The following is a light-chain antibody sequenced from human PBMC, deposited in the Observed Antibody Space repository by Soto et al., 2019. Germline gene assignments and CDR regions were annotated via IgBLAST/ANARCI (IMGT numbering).Light chain of an antibody. J-gene: IGLJ3*02. CDR3: SSYAGSTNFVV. V-gene: IGLV2-8*01. CDR2: EVS. Sequence: QSALTQPPSASGSPGQSVTISCTGTSSDVGGYNYVSWYQQHPGKAPKLMIYEVSKRPSGVPDRFSGSKSGNTASPTVSGLQAEDEADYYCSSYAGSTNFVVFGGGTKVTVL. CDR1: SSDVGGYNY.